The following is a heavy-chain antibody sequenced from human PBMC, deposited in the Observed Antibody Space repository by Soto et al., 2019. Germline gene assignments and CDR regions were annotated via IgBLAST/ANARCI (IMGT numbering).Heavy chain of an antibody. CDR3: ARAGVEEYDSSGLFDY. V-gene: IGHV1-69*13. Sequence: SVKVSCKASGGTFSSYAISWVRQAPGQGLEWMGGIIPIFGTANYAQKFQGRVTITADESTSTAYMELSSLRSEDTAVYYCARAGVEEYDSSGLFDYWGQGTLVTVSS. J-gene: IGHJ4*02. CDR1: GGTFSSYA. D-gene: IGHD3-22*01. CDR2: IIPIFGTA.